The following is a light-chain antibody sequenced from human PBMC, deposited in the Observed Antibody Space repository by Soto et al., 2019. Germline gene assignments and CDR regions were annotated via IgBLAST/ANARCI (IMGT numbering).Light chain of an antibody. CDR1: QGIISD. J-gene: IGKJ5*01. Sequence: IQLTQSPSSLSASVGDRVTITCRASQGIISDLAWYQQKPGKAPKLLIYDASTLQSGVPSRFSGSGSGTDFTLTISSLQPEDFATYYCQHLNAYPITFGQGTRLEIK. CDR2: DAS. V-gene: IGKV1-9*01. CDR3: QHLNAYPIT.